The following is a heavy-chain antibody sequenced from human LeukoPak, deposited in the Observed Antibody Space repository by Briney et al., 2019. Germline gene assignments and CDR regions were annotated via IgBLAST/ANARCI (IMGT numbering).Heavy chain of an antibody. J-gene: IGHJ4*02. CDR1: GGSFSGYY. V-gene: IGHV4-34*01. CDR2: INHSGST. Sequence: SETLSLTCAVYGGSFSGYYWSWLRQPPGKGLEWIGEINHSGSTNYNPSLKSRVTISVDPSKHQFSLKLSSVTAADTAVYYCARGDSIYYDSSGYSYWGQGTLVTVSS. CDR3: ARGDSIYYDSSGYSY. D-gene: IGHD3-22*01.